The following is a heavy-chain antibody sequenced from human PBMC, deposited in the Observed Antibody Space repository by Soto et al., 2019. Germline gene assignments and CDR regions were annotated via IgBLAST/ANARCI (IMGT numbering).Heavy chain of an antibody. Sequence: GGSLRLSCTASGFTFSNAWMTWVRQAPGKGLEWVGRIKSKTDGGTTDYAAPVKGRFTISRDNAKNTLYLQMNSLRVEDTAVYYCARGGSLNWYFDLWGRGTLVTVS. CDR3: ARGGSLNWYFDL. CDR1: GFTFSNAW. CDR2: IKSKTDGGTT. D-gene: IGHD1-26*01. V-gene: IGHV3-15*05. J-gene: IGHJ2*01.